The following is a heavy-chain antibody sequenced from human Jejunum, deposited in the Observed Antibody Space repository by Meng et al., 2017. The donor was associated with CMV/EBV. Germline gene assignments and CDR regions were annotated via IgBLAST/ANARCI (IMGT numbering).Heavy chain of an antibody. CDR2: IYSGGRT. CDR3: ARDQGTYYFGLDV. Sequence: VSGYAISSGYYWGWIRQPPGKGLEWIGYIYSGGRTNYNPSLEGRVSMSIDTSNNQVSLTLRSVTAADTAVYYCARDQGTYYFGLDVWGRGTTVTVSS. CDR1: GYAISSGYY. V-gene: IGHV4-59*01. J-gene: IGHJ6*02.